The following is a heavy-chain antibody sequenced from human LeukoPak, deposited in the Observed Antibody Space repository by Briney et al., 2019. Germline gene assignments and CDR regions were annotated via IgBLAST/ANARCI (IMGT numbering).Heavy chain of an antibody. Sequence: GGSLRLSCADSGFTFTSYWMTWVRQAPGRGLEWVANIKEDGSEKYYVDSVKGRFTISRDNAKNTLYLQMNSLRAEDTAVYYCATLTIRLGELSLIDYWGQGTLVTVSS. J-gene: IGHJ4*02. CDR1: GFTFTSYW. CDR3: ATLTIRLGELSLIDY. CDR2: IKEDGSEK. D-gene: IGHD3-16*02. V-gene: IGHV3-7*02.